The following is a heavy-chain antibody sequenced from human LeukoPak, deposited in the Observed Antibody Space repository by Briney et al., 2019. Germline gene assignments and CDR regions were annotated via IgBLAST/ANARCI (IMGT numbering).Heavy chain of an antibody. Sequence: GEALKISCKGSGYSFTNYWIGWVRQMPGKGLEWMGIIYPGDSDTRYGPSFQGQVTISADKSISTAYLQWSSLKASDTAIYYCARQPASGHYWYFDLWGRGTLVTVSS. V-gene: IGHV5-51*01. CDR3: ARQPASGHYWYFDL. D-gene: IGHD6-13*01. J-gene: IGHJ2*01. CDR2: IYPGDSDT. CDR1: GYSFTNYW.